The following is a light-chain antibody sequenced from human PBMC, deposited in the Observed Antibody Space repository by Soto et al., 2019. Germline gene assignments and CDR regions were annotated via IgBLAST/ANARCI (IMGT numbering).Light chain of an antibody. CDR1: QDIRNY. Sequence: DIQMTQSPSSLSASVGDRVTITCQASQDIRNYLNWYQQKPGKAPKLLIYDASYLETGVPSRFSGSGSGTDFTFTIDSLQPEDIATYSCQQYVDFPQTFGQGTKLEIK. CDR3: QQYVDFPQT. V-gene: IGKV1-33*01. J-gene: IGKJ2*01. CDR2: DAS.